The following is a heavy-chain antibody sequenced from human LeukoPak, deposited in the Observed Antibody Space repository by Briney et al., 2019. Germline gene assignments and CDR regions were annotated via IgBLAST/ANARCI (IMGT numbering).Heavy chain of an antibody. CDR1: GFTLSNHW. D-gene: IGHD3-16*01. CDR3: ARGGGLDV. J-gene: IGHJ6*02. CDR2: VNRDGSET. V-gene: IGHV3-7*03. Sequence: GGSLRLSCAASGFTLSNHWMTWVRQVPGRGPEWVANVNRDGSETYYLDSVKGRFTISRDNAKNSLYLQMSNLRAEDTAVYFCARGGGLDVWGQGATVTVSS.